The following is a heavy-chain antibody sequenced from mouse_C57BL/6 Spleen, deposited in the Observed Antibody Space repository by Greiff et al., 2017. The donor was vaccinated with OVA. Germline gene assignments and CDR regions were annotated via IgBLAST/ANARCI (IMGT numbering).Heavy chain of an antibody. J-gene: IGHJ4*01. Sequence: VQLKESGAELMKPGASVKLSCKATGYTFTGYWIAWVKQRPGHGLEWIGEILPGSGSTNYNEKFKGKATFTADTSSNTAYMQLSSLTTEDSAICYGARKEGITTVEEMDDGGQGTSVTVSS. CDR2: ILPGSGST. CDR1: GYTFTGYW. CDR3: ARKEGITTVEEMDD. V-gene: IGHV1-9*01. D-gene: IGHD1-1*01.